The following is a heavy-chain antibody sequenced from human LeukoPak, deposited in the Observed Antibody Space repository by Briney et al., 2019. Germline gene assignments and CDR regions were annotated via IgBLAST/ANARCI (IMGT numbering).Heavy chain of an antibody. CDR3: ARVFQLPLDHYYYGMDV. D-gene: IGHD2-2*01. Sequence: ASVKVSCKASGYTFTSYAMHWVRQAPGQRLEWMGWINVGNGNTKYSQKFQGRVTITRDTSASTAYMELSSLRSEDTAVYYCARVFQLPLDHYYYGMDVWGQGTTVTVSS. J-gene: IGHJ6*02. CDR2: INVGNGNT. V-gene: IGHV1-3*01. CDR1: GYTFTSYA.